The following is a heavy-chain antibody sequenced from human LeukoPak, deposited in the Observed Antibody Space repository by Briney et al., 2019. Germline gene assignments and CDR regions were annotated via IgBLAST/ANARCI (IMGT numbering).Heavy chain of an antibody. Sequence: SETLSLTCAVSGGSISSGGYSWSWIRQPPGKGLEWIGYIYHSGSTYYNPSLESRVTISVDKSKNQFSLKLSSVTAADTAVYYCARVTKAPRIAAADYWGQGTLVTVSS. J-gene: IGHJ4*02. CDR1: GGSISSGGYS. CDR3: ARVTKAPRIAAADY. D-gene: IGHD6-13*01. V-gene: IGHV4-30-2*01. CDR2: IYHSGST.